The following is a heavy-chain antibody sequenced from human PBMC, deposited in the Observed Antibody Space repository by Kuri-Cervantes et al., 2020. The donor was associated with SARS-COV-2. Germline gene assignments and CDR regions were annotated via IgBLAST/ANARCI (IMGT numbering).Heavy chain of an antibody. CDR1: GGSFSGYY. CDR2: INHSGST. D-gene: IGHD2-2*01. V-gene: IGHV4-34*01. CDR3: ARHRPTSGYFQH. Sequence: GSLRLSCAVYGGSFSGYYWSWIRQPPGKGLEWIGEINHSGSTNYNPSLKSRVTISVDTSKNQFSLKLSSATAADTAVYYCARHRPTSGYFQHWGQGTLVTVSS. J-gene: IGHJ1*01.